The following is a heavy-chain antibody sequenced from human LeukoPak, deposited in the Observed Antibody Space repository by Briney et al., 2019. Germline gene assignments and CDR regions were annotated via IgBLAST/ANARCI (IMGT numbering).Heavy chain of an antibody. J-gene: IGHJ4*02. CDR3: ARGGVTSGGIDY. CDR2: IISIFGTA. D-gene: IGHD2-8*01. V-gene: IGHV1-69*06. Sequence: GSSVKVSFKCSVCTFISYAISWVRQAPGQGLEWVGGIISIFGTANYAQKFQGRVTITADKYTSTAYMELSSLRSEDTAVYCCARGGVTSGGIDYWGKGTLVTVSS. CDR1: VCTFISYA.